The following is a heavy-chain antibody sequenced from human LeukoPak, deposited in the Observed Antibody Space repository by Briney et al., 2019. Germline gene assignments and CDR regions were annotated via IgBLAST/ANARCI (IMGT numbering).Heavy chain of an antibody. D-gene: IGHD3-9*01. CDR2: ISSSSSYT. CDR1: GFTFSDYY. J-gene: IGHJ4*02. Sequence: PGGSLRLSCAASGFTFSDYYMSWIRQAPGKGLEWVSYISSSSSYTNYADSVKGRFTISRDSAKNSLYLQMNSLRAEDTAVYYCARVHYDILTGYSPHSDYWGQGTLVTVSS. CDR3: ARVHYDILTGYSPHSDY. V-gene: IGHV3-11*05.